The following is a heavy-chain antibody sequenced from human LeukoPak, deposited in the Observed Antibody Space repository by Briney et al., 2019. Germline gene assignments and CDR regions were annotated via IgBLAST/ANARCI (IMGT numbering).Heavy chain of an antibody. CDR2: IYYSGST. D-gene: IGHD3-22*01. J-gene: IGHJ3*02. CDR1: GGSVSSGRYY. V-gene: IGHV4-61*01. CDR3: ARDRGDSRGYPDAFDI. Sequence: SETLSLTCTVSGGSVSSGRYYWSWIRQPPGKGLEWFGYIYYSGSTNYNPSLKSRVTISVDTSKNQFSLKLSSLTAADTAVYYCARDRGDSRGYPDAFDIWGQGTMVTVSS.